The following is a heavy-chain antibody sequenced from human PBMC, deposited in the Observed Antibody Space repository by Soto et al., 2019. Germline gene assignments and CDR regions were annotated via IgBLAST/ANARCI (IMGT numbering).Heavy chain of an antibody. J-gene: IGHJ6*02. D-gene: IGHD4-17*01. CDR1: GYSFTSYW. Sequence: PGESLKISCKGSGYSFTSYWIGWVRQMPGKGLEWMGIIYPGDSDTRYSPSFQGQVTISADKSISTAYLQWSSLKASDTAIYYCARSTVTYRRPHHKTYYYGMDVWGQGTTVTVSS. CDR3: ARSTVTYRRPHHKTYYYGMDV. V-gene: IGHV5-51*01. CDR2: IYPGDSDT.